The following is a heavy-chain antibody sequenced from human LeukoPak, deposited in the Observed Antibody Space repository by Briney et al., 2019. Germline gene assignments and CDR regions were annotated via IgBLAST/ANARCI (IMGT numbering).Heavy chain of an antibody. J-gene: IGHJ6*03. Sequence: PGGSLRLSCAASGFSFNNYDMHWVRQAPGKGLEWVSAINTAGDRYYSGSVKGRFTISRDNAKNSLYLQMNSLRAEDTAVYYCARDPSPRTSYYYYYMDVWGKGTTVTVSS. CDR1: GFSFNNYD. V-gene: IGHV3-13*01. CDR2: INTAGDR. CDR3: ARDPSPRTSYYYYYMDV. D-gene: IGHD2-2*01.